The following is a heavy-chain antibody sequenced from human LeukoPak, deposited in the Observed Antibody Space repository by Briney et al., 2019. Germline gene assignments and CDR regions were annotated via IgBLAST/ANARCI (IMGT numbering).Heavy chain of an antibody. CDR1: GYTFTGHYY. D-gene: IGHD1-26*01. CDR2: ISVYNGHT. CDR3: ARGGRWELPRPYAFDI. V-gene: IGHV1-18*04. J-gene: IGHJ3*02. Sequence: ASVKVSCKASGYTFTGHYYIHWVRQAPGQGLEWMGWISVYNGHTNYAQNLQGRVTMTTDTSTSTAYMELRSLRSDDTAVYYCARGGRWELPRPYAFDIWGQGTMVTVSS.